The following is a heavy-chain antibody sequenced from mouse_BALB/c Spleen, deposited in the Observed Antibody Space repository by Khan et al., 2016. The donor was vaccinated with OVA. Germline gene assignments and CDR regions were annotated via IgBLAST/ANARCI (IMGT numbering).Heavy chain of an antibody. CDR3: ARAVWDVFAY. V-gene: IGHV1-77*01. J-gene: IGHJ3*01. Sequence: QVQLKESGPELVKPGASVKMSCKASGYTFTDYVMNWVKQRNGQGLEWIGQIYPGSDSTYYNEKFKGKATLTADRSSSTAYMQLSNLTSEDSAVFVCARAVWDVFAYWGQGTLVTVSA. CDR1: GYTFTDYV. CDR2: IYPGSDST. D-gene: IGHD4-1*01.